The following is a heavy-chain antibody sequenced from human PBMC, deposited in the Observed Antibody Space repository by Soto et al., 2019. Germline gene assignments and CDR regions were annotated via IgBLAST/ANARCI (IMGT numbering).Heavy chain of an antibody. Sequence: QVQLVQSGAVGKKPGASVKVSCKSSGYTFTNYYLHWVLQAPGQGLEWMGIINPSGGSTRYAQKYQGRITMTRDTSTNTVYMELSSLRSEDTAGYYCARDPNSYDFWTLNGLWYGRDVCGQGPAFTVSS. CDR3: ARDPNSYDFWTLNGLWYGRDV. V-gene: IGHV1-46*01. D-gene: IGHD3-3*01. CDR2: INPSGGST. J-gene: IGHJ6*02. CDR1: GYTFTNYY.